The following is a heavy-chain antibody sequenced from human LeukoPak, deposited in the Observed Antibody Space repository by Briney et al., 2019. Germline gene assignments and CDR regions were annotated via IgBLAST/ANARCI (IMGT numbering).Heavy chain of an antibody. V-gene: IGHV4-59*11. CDR1: GGSINSHY. J-gene: IGHJ6*02. CDR2: IYYSGST. Sequence: SETLSLTCTVSGGSINSHYWSWIRQPAGKGLEWIGYIYYSGSTNYNPSLKSRVTISVDTSKNQFSLKLSSVTAADTAVYYCARDYYGSGRAIYGMDVWGQGTTVTVSS. D-gene: IGHD3-10*01. CDR3: ARDYYGSGRAIYGMDV.